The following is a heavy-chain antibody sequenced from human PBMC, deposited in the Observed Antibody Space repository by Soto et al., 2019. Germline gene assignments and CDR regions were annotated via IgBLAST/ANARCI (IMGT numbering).Heavy chain of an antibody. J-gene: IGHJ4*02. D-gene: IGHD3-9*01. CDR1: GGSITRYY. CDR3: ARVDDILPGYFGY. Sequence: KLPETLSLTCTFSGGSITRYYWSWIRQPPGKGLEWIGYIYYSGGTNYNPSLKSRVTISVDTSKNQFSLKLSSVTAADTAVYYCARVDDILPGYFGYWGQGTLVTVSS. V-gene: IGHV4-59*01. CDR2: IYYSGGT.